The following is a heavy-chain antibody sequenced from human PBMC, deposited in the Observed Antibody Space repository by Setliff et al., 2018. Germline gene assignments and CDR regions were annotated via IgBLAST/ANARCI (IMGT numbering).Heavy chain of an antibody. CDR3: ARTRRITKSGGWFDP. D-gene: IGHD3-10*01. J-gene: IGHJ5*02. V-gene: IGHV4-34*01. CDR2: INHSGST. Sequence: KASETLSLTCAVYGGSFSTYYWIWISHPPGKGLEWIGEINHSGSTNYNPSLKSRGTISVDTSKNQFSLKLSSVTAADTAVYYCARTRRITKSGGWFDPWGQGTLVTVSS. CDR1: GGSFSTYY.